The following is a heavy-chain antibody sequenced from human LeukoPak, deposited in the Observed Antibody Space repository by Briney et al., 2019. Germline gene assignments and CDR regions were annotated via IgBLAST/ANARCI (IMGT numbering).Heavy chain of an antibody. J-gene: IGHJ4*02. CDR1: GYSISSGYY. CDR2: IYHSGST. V-gene: IGHV4-38-2*02. D-gene: IGHD3-22*01. CDR3: ASSTYYYDSSGPIDY. Sequence: SETLSLTCTVSGYSISSGYYWGWIRQPPGKGLEWIGSIYHSGSTYYNPSLKSRVTISVDTSKNQFSLKLSSVTAADTAVYYCASSTYYYDSSGPIDYWGQGTLVTVSS.